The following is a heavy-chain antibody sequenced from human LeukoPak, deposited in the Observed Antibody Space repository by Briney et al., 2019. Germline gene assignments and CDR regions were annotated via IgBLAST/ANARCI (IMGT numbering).Heavy chain of an antibody. CDR1: GYTFTGYY. J-gene: IGHJ5*02. Sequence: ASVKVSCKASGYTFTGYYMHWVRQAPGQGLEWVGRINPNSGGTNYAQKFQGRVTMTRDTSISTAYMELSRLRSDDTALYYCARARTYCSGGSCYLLDPWGQGTLVTVSS. D-gene: IGHD2-15*01. CDR3: ARARTYCSGGSCYLLDP. V-gene: IGHV1-2*06. CDR2: INPNSGGT.